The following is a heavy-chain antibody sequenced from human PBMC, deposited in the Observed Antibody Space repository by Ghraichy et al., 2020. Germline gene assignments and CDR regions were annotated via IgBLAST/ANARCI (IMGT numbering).Heavy chain of an antibody. Sequence: GSLRLSCTVSGGSISSNYWSWIRQPPGKGLEWIGYISYSGSTNYNPSLKSRVTISVDTSKNQFSLKLSSVTAADTAMYYCAREPRFSGAAGIDIWGQGTVVTVSS. CDR3: AREPRFSGAAGIDI. D-gene: IGHD5-12*01. CDR2: ISYSGST. V-gene: IGHV4-59*01. CDR1: GGSISSNY. J-gene: IGHJ3*02.